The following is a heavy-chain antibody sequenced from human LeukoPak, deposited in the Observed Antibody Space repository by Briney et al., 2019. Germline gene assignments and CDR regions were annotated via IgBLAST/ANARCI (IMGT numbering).Heavy chain of an antibody. CDR2: ISISNSYI. D-gene: IGHD3-10*02. J-gene: IGHJ6*04. CDR1: GFTFSRYS. V-gene: IGHV3-21*01. CDR3: AELGITMIGGV. Sequence: PGGSLRLSCAASGFTFSRYSMNWVRQAPGKGLEWVSSISISNSYIYYADSVKGRFTMSRDNAKNSLYLQVNSLRAEDTAVYYCAELGITMIGGVWGKGTTVTISS.